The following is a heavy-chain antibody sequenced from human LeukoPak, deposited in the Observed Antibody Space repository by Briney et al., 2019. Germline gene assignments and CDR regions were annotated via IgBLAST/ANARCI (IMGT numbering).Heavy chain of an antibody. J-gene: IGHJ5*02. D-gene: IGHD3-22*01. CDR1: GGSISSYY. CDR3: ARHWDSSAYLNWFDP. Sequence: SETLSLTCTVSGGSISSYYWSWIRQPPGKGLECIGYIYYSGSTNYNPSLKSRVTISVDTSKNQFSLKLSSVTAADTAMYYCARHWDSSAYLNWFDPWGQGTLVSVSS. CDR2: IYYSGST. V-gene: IGHV4-59*08.